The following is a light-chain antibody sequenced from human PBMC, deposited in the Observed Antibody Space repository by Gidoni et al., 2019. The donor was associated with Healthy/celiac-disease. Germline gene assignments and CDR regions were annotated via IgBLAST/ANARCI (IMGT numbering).Light chain of an antibody. Sequence: DIQMTQSPSSLSASVGDRVTITCRASQSISSYLHWYQQKPGKAPKLLIYAASSLQSGVPSRFSGSGSRTDFTLTIISLQPEDFATYYCQQSYSTPQSPFGQGTKLEIK. CDR2: AAS. J-gene: IGKJ2*01. CDR3: QQSYSTPQSP. V-gene: IGKV1-39*01. CDR1: QSISSY.